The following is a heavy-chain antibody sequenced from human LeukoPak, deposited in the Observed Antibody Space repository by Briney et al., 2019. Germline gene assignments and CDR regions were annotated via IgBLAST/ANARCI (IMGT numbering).Heavy chain of an antibody. D-gene: IGHD2-2*01. J-gene: IGHJ4*02. CDR2: INHSGST. V-gene: IGHV4-34*01. CDR3: ARGRLSSRYCSSTSCYRESY. CDR1: GGSFSGYY. Sequence: SETLSLTCAVYGGSFSGYYWSWIRQPPGKGLEWIGEINHSGSTNYNPSLKSRVTIPVDTSKNQFSLKLSSVTAADTAVYYCARGRLSSRYCSSTSCYRESYWGQGTLVTVSS.